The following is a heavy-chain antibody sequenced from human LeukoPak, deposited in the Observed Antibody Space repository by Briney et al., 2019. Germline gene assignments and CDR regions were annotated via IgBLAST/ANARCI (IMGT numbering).Heavy chain of an antibody. CDR2: INLRGGST. J-gene: IGHJ3*02. D-gene: IGHD6-6*01. Sequence: GASVKVSCKASGNIFSSHYVHWVRQAPGQGLERMGIINLRGGSTRYAQKFQGRLTMTRDRSTSTIQMELSSLRSEDTALYYCATEPSSLKHFDIWGQGTMVTVSS. CDR3: ATEPSSLKHFDI. V-gene: IGHV1-46*01. CDR1: GNIFSSHY.